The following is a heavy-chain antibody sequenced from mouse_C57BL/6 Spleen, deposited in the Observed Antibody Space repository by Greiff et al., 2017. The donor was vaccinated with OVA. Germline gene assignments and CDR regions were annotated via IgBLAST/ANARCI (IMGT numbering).Heavy chain of an antibody. CDR3: ARVDGYSYFDY. D-gene: IGHD2-3*01. V-gene: IGHV5-4*01. Sequence: EVHLVESGGGLVKPGGSLKLSCAASGFTFSSYAMSWVRQTPEKRLEWVATISDGGSYTYYPDNVKGRFTISRDNAKNNLYLQMSHLKSEDTAMYYCARVDGYSYFDYWGQGTTLTVSS. CDR1: GFTFSSYA. J-gene: IGHJ2*01. CDR2: ISDGGSYT.